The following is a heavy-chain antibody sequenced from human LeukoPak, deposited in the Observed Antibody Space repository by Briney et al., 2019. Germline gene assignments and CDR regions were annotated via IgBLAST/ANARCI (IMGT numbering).Heavy chain of an antibody. CDR3: ARGGREGYNSFAY. Sequence: SETLSLTCTVPGGSISTYYWSWIRQPPGKGLEWIGYIHDSGTTSYNPSLKSRVTISVDMSENQLSLRLTSVSAADTAIYYCARGGREGYNSFAYWGQGTLVTVSS. CDR1: GGSISTYY. CDR2: IHDSGTT. D-gene: IGHD5-24*01. J-gene: IGHJ4*02. V-gene: IGHV4-59*01.